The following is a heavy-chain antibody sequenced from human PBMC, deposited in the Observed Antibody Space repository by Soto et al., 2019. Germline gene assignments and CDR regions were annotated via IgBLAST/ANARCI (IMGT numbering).Heavy chain of an antibody. V-gene: IGHV3-30*03. D-gene: IGHD2-2*01. Sequence: WSLRLSCAASGFTFSSYGMHWVRQAPGKGLEWVAVISYDGSNKYYADSVKGRFTISRDNSKNTLYLQMNSLRAEDTAVYYCASRVVVPAALGFDYWGQGTLVTVSS. CDR2: ISYDGSNK. CDR1: GFTFSSYG. J-gene: IGHJ4*02. CDR3: ASRVVVPAALGFDY.